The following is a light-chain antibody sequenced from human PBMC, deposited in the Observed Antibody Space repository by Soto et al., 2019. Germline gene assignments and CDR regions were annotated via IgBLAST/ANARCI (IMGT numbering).Light chain of an antibody. J-gene: IGLJ3*02. Sequence: QSALTQPASVSGSPGQSITISCTGTSSDIGDYNYVFWYQQHPGKAPKLIIFEVGDRPSGVSNRFSGSKSGYTASLTISGLQAEDEADYYCSSHTSTSTWVFGAGTKVTVL. CDR1: SSDIGDYNY. CDR3: SSHTSTSTWV. V-gene: IGLV2-14*01. CDR2: EVG.